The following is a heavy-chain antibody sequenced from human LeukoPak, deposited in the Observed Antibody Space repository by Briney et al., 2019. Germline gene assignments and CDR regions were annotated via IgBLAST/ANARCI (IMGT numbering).Heavy chain of an antibody. Sequence: KSSETLSLTCTVSGGSISSSTYYWGWIRQPPGKGLEWIGSIYYSGSTYYNPSLKSRVTISVDTSKNQFSLKLSSVTAADTAVYYCASFSIAVAGTSWFDPWGQGTLVTVSS. J-gene: IGHJ5*02. CDR1: GGSISSSTYY. D-gene: IGHD6-19*01. V-gene: IGHV4-39*01. CDR2: IYYSGST. CDR3: ASFSIAVAGTSWFDP.